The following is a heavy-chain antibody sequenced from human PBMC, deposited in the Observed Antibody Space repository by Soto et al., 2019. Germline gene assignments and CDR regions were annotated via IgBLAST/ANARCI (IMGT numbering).Heavy chain of an antibody. CDR2: ISSSSSYI. CDR1: GFTFSSYS. CDR3: ASGVYAKNAFDI. D-gene: IGHD6-13*01. Sequence: GGSLRLSCAASGFTFSSYSMNWVRQAPGKGLEWVSSISSSSSYIYYADSVKGRFTISRDNAKNSLYLQMNSLRAEDTAVYYCASGVYAKNAFDIWGQGTMVTVSS. J-gene: IGHJ3*02. V-gene: IGHV3-21*01.